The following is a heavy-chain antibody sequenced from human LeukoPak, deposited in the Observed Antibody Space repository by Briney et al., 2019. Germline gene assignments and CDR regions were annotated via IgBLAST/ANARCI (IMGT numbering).Heavy chain of an antibody. J-gene: IGHJ6*02. V-gene: IGHV3-30*18. Sequence: GGSLRLSCAASGFTFSSYGMHWVRQAPGKGLEWVAVISYDGSNKYYADSVKGRFTISRDNFKNTLYLQMNSLRAEDTAVYYCAKEVGPAYYYGMDVWGQGTTVTVSS. CDR1: GFTFSSYG. D-gene: IGHD1-26*01. CDR3: AKEVGPAYYYGMDV. CDR2: ISYDGSNK.